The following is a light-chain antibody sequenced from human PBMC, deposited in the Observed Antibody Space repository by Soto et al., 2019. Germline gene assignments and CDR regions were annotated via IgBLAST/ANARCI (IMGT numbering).Light chain of an antibody. CDR3: QPYNNWPLT. V-gene: IGKV3-15*01. J-gene: IGKJ4*01. Sequence: ILLPPSPGTISLSPGASDTLSGRASQGVSSSYLAWYQQRPGQAPRLLIYDTSTRATGVPTRFSGSGSGAEFTLTINSLQSEDFAVYYCQPYNNWPLTFGGGTKVDIK. CDR1: QGVSSSY. CDR2: DTS.